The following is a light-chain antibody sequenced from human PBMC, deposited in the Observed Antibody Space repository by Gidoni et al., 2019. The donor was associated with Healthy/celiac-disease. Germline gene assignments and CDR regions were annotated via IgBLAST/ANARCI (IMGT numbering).Light chain of an antibody. J-gene: IGKJ2*01. CDR3: QQYNNWPREYT. Sequence: EIVMTQSPATLSVSPGERATLSCRASQSVSSNLALYQQKPGQAPRLLIYGASTRATGIPARFSCSGSGTEFTLTISSLQSEDFAVYYCQQYNNWPREYTFXXXTKLEIK. CDR1: QSVSSN. V-gene: IGKV3-15*01. CDR2: GAS.